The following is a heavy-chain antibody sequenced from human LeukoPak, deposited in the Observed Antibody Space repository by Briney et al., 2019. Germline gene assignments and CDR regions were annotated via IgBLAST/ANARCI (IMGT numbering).Heavy chain of an antibody. CDR3: ARAVVSVTTGGYFDY. CDR2: IYYSGST. V-gene: IGHV4-39*07. J-gene: IGHJ4*02. D-gene: IGHD4-17*01. CDR1: GGSISSSSYY. Sequence: SETLSLTCTVSGGSISSSSYYWGWIRQPPGKGLEWIGSIYYSGSTYYNPSLKSRVTISVDTSKNQFSLKVNSVTAADTAVYYCARAVVSVTTGGYFDYWGQGTLVTVSS.